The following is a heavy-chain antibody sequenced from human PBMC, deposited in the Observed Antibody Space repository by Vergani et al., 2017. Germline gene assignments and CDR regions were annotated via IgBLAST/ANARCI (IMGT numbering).Heavy chain of an antibody. CDR3: ATDRCSSTSCYNDQGAFDI. Sequence: VQLVQSGAEVKKPGASVKVSCKASGYTFTGYYMHWVRQAPGQGLEWMGLVDPEDGETIYAEKFQGRVTITADTSTDTAYMELSSLRSEDTAVYYCATDRCSSTSCYNDQGAFDIWGQGTMVTVSS. V-gene: IGHV1-69-2*01. D-gene: IGHD2-2*02. J-gene: IGHJ3*02. CDR2: VDPEDGET. CDR1: GYTFTGYY.